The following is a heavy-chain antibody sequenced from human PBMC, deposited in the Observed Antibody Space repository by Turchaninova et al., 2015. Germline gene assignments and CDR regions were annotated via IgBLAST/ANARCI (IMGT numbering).Heavy chain of an antibody. CDR1: GFTVSSDY. J-gene: IGHJ5*02. V-gene: IGHV3-66*01. Sequence: VVSWGGLVHPGGSLRLSCAASGFTVSSDYMSWVRQAPGNGLEWISIIYRDGRTYYADAMMGRFSIASDTSRNTVRLHIYNLRTEVAAVYSCGRGGRGANLMESWGQGTLVTVS. CDR3: GRGGRGANLMES. D-gene: IGHD2-8*01. CDR2: IYRDGRT.